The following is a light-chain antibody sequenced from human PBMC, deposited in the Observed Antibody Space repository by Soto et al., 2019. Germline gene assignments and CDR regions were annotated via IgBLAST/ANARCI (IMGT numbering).Light chain of an antibody. J-gene: IGLJ2*01. CDR3: SSYTTSGSLV. CDR1: SSDVGGYNY. V-gene: IGLV2-14*01. CDR2: DVS. Sequence: QSVLTQPASVSRSPGQSITISCTGTSSDVGGYNYVSWYQQHPGKAPKLMIYDVSNRPSGVSNRFSGSKSGNTASLTISGLQAEDEADYYCSSYTTSGSLVFGGGTKLTVL.